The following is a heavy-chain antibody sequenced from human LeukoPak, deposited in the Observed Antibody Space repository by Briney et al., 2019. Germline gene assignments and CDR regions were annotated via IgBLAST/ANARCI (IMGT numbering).Heavy chain of an antibody. V-gene: IGHV4-34*01. CDR2: INHSGST. D-gene: IGHD3-10*01. Sequence: PSETLSLTCAVYGGSFSGYYWSWIRQPPGKGLEWIGEINHSGSTNYNPSLKSRVTISLDTSKNQFSLMRSSVTAADTAVYYCARGYGSGSYYNSGFDYWGQGTLVTVSS. CDR1: GGSFSGYY. CDR3: ARGYGSGSYYNSGFDY. J-gene: IGHJ4*02.